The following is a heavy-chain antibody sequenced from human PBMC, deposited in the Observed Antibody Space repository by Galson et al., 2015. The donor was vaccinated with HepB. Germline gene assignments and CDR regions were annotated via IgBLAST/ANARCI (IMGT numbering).Heavy chain of an antibody. V-gene: IGHV3-7*03. Sequence: SLRLSCAASGFTFSSYWMSWVRQAPGKGLEWVANIKQDGSEKYYVDSVKGRFTISRDNAKNSLYLQMNSLRAEDTAVYYCARVISWIQQTDAFDIWGQGTMVTVSS. D-gene: IGHD5-18*01. J-gene: IGHJ3*02. CDR1: GFTFSSYW. CDR2: IKQDGSEK. CDR3: ARVISWIQQTDAFDI.